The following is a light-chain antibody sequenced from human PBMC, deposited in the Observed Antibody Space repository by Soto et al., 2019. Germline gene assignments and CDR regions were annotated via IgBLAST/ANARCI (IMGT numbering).Light chain of an antibody. CDR2: LSSDGSH. CDR3: QTWDTGARVV. Sequence: QPVLTQSPSASASLGASVKLTWTLSSGHSSYAIAWHQQQPEKGPRYLMKLSSDGSHSKGDGIPDRFSGSSSGAERYLTISSLQSEDEADYYCQTWDTGARVVFGGGTKLTVL. V-gene: IGLV4-69*01. J-gene: IGLJ2*01. CDR1: SGHSSYA.